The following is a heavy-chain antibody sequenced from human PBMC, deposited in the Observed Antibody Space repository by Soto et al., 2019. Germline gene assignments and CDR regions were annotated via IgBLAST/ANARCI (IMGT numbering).Heavy chain of an antibody. Sequence: ASVKVSCKASGYTFTSYGISWVRQAPGQGLEWMGWISAYNGNTNYAQKLQGRVTMTTDTSTSTAYMELRSLRSDDTAVYYCARDRGSIAVAGTNFDYWGQGTLVTVSS. J-gene: IGHJ4*02. V-gene: IGHV1-18*01. CDR3: ARDRGSIAVAGTNFDY. CDR2: ISAYNGNT. CDR1: GYTFTSYG. D-gene: IGHD6-19*01.